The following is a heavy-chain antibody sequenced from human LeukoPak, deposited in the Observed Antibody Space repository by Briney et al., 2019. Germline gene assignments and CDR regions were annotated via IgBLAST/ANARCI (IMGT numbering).Heavy chain of an antibody. CDR3: AREMVRGVISFFDY. V-gene: IGHV4-4*07. J-gene: IGHJ4*02. CDR2: IYTSGST. Sequence: SETLSLTCTVSGGSISSYYWSWIRQPAGKGLGWIGRIYTSGSTNYNPSLKSRVTMSVDTSKNQFSLKLSSVTAADTAVYYCAREMVRGVISFFDYWGQGTLVTVSS. CDR1: GGSISSYY. D-gene: IGHD3-10*01.